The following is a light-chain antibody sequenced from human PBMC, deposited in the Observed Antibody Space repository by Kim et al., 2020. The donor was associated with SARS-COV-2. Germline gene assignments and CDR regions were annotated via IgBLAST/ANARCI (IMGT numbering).Light chain of an antibody. V-gene: IGLV3-1*01. CDR3: QVWDSTTTV. Sequence: SYELTQPPSVSVSPGQTATITCSGDRLGEKYACWYQQKPGQSPEVVIYQDTKRPSEIPERFSGSNSGNTATLTISRTQTMDEADYYCQVWDSTTTVFGGGTQLPVL. CDR1: RLGEKY. J-gene: IGLJ2*01. CDR2: QDT.